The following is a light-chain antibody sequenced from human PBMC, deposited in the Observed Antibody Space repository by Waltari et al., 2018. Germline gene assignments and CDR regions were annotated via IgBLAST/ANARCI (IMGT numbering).Light chain of an antibody. V-gene: IGLV2-14*03. Sequence: QSALTQPASVSGSPGQSITISFTGLTSAVGGHDFISWYQQHPGEAPRLILYEVTIRPSGVSNRFSGSKSGTTASLTISGLQAEDEASYYCTSYTAKTLLFGGGTKLTVL. CDR2: EVT. CDR1: TSAVGGHDF. J-gene: IGLJ2*01. CDR3: TSYTAKTLL.